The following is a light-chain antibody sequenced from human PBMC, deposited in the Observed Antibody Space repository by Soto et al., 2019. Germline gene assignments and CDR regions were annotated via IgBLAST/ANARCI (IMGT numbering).Light chain of an antibody. J-gene: IGLJ3*02. V-gene: IGLV2-8*01. Sequence: QSALTQPPSASGSPGQSVTISCTGTKSDIGVYDFVSWYQHHPGKAPKLIIYEVSKRPSGVPDRFSGSKSGNTASLTVSGLQAEDEAVYYCSSTAGNNNLVFGGGTKLTVL. CDR2: EVS. CDR3: SSTAGNNNLV. CDR1: KSDIGVYDF.